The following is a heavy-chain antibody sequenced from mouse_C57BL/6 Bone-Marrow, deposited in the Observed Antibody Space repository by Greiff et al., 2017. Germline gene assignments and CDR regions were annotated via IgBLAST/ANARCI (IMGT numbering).Heavy chain of an antibody. Sequence: EVQLQQSGPELVKPGASVKISCKASGYTFTDYYMNWVKQSPGKSLEWIGNINPYHGGTSYNQKFKGKATLTVDKSSSTAYMELRSLTSEDSAVYDCARGVEYLEVWGTGTTVTVSS. CDR3: ARGVEYLEV. CDR1: GYTFTDYY. D-gene: IGHD1-1*02. V-gene: IGHV1-26*01. CDR2: INPYHGGT. J-gene: IGHJ1*03.